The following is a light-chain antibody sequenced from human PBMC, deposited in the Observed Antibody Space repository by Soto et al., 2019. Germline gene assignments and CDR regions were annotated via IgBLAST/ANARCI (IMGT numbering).Light chain of an antibody. V-gene: IGKV1-27*01. Sequence: DIQMTQSPSSLSASVGDRVTITCRASQGIANSLAWYQQRPGKVPKLLIYGASTLQSGVASRFSGNGSGTDFTLTISSLQPEDVATYYCQKYGSVPLTFGGGTKVEIK. J-gene: IGKJ4*01. CDR2: GAS. CDR3: QKYGSVPLT. CDR1: QGIANS.